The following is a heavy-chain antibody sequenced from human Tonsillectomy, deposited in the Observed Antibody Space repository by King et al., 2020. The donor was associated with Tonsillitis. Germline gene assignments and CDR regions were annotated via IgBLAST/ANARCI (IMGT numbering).Heavy chain of an antibody. CDR3: ARIERIAVAGRWFDP. D-gene: IGHD6-19*01. V-gene: IGHV4-59*08. Sequence: QLQESGPGLVKTSETLSLICTVSGGSISSYSWSWIRQPPGKGLEWIGYIYYSGSTNYNHSLKSRVTISVDTSKNQFSLKLRSVTAADTAVYYCARIERIAVAGRWFDPWGQGTLVTVSS. J-gene: IGHJ5*02. CDR2: IYYSGST. CDR1: GGSISSYS.